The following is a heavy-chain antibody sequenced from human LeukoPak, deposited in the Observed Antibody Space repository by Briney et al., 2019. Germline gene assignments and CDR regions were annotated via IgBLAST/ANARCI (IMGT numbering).Heavy chain of an antibody. CDR1: GFTFSNAW. Sequence: GGSLRLSCAASGFTFSNAWMSWVRQAPGKGPEWVGRIKSKTDGGTTDYAAPVKGRFTISRADSKNTLYLEMYSLKTEDTAMYYCMYFWSGSSLVDYWGQGTLVTVSS. D-gene: IGHD3-3*01. J-gene: IGHJ4*02. CDR3: MYFWSGSSLVDY. V-gene: IGHV3-15*01. CDR2: IKSKTDGGTT.